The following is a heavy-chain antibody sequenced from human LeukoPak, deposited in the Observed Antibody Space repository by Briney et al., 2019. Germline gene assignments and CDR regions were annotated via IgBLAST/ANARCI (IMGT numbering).Heavy chain of an antibody. D-gene: IGHD6-19*01. CDR3: ARHFSSGWVYYSGMDV. CDR2: IYYTGST. V-gene: IGHV4-39*01. J-gene: IGHJ6*02. Sequence: SETLSLTCTVSGGSISSSSYYWGWICQPPGKGLEWIGSIYYTGSTYYSASLESRVTISVDTPKNQFSLKLSSVTAADTAVYYCARHFSSGWVYYSGMDVWGQGTTVAVSS. CDR1: GGSISSSSYY.